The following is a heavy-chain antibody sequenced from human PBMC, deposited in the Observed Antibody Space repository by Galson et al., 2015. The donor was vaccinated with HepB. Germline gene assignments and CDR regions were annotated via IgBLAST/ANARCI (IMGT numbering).Heavy chain of an antibody. Sequence: SVKVSCKASGGTFSSYAISWVRQAPGQGLEWMGGIIPIFGTANYAQKFQGRVTITADESTSTAYMELSSLRSEDTAVYYCARRGVVVGGWRSQKPYYYYYGMDVWGQGTTVTVSS. V-gene: IGHV1-69*13. J-gene: IGHJ6*02. D-gene: IGHD2-2*01. CDR2: IIPIFGTA. CDR3: ARRGVVVGGWRSQKPYYYYYGMDV. CDR1: GGTFSSYA.